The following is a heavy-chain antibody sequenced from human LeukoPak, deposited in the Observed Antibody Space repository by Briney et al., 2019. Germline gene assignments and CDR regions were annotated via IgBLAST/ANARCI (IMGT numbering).Heavy chain of an antibody. CDR1: GFTFSSYG. D-gene: IGHD3-10*01. Sequence: AGGSLRLSCAASGFTFSSYGMSWVRQAPGKGLEWVSAISGSGGSTYYADSVKGRFTISRDNSKNTLYLQMNSLRAEDTAVYYCAKVPGGFGELLAYFDYWGQGTLVTVSS. CDR2: ISGSGGST. CDR3: AKVPGGFGELLAYFDY. J-gene: IGHJ4*02. V-gene: IGHV3-23*01.